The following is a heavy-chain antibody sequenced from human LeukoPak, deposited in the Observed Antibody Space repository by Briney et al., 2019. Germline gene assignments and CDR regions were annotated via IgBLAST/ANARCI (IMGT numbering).Heavy chain of an antibody. Sequence: GGSLRLSCVVSGSRFDDYAMHWVRQTPGRGLEWVSSISGNSARKDYVDSVKGRFTISRDNAKNSLYLQMDSLRVEDTALYYCAKVGMAGRYPYFDYWGQGTLVTVSS. V-gene: IGHV3-9*01. CDR2: ISGNSARK. CDR1: GSRFDDYA. J-gene: IGHJ4*02. D-gene: IGHD1-20*01. CDR3: AKVGMAGRYPYFDY.